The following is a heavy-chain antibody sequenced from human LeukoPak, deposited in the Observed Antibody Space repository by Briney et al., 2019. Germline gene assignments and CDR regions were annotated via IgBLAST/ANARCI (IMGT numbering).Heavy chain of an antibody. CDR1: GFTFSSYA. D-gene: IGHD3-3*01. V-gene: IGHV3-23*01. J-gene: IGHJ6*02. Sequence: GGSLRLSCAASGFTFSSYAMSWVRQAPGKGLEWVSAISGRGGSTYYADSVKGRFTISRDNSKNTLYLQMNSLRAEDTAVYYCAKDGGYYDFLARNYYYYGMDVWGQGTTVTVSS. CDR2: ISGRGGST. CDR3: AKDGGYYDFLARNYYYYGMDV.